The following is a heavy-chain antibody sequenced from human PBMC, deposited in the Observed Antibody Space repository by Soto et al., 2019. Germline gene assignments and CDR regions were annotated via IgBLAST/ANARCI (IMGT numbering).Heavy chain of an antibody. J-gene: IGHJ4*02. Sequence: QVQLQESGPGLVMPSETLSLTCTVSGDSISGIPYFWGWIRQPPGKRLEWIGSIFYDGYTLYTPSLKSLFTISVDTSKNQFSLKLTSVAAADTAIYFCARLQAAVPHYWGQGILVTVSS. CDR2: IFYDGYT. CDR3: ARLQAAVPHY. CDR1: GDSISGIPYF. V-gene: IGHV4-39*01. D-gene: IGHD6-13*01.